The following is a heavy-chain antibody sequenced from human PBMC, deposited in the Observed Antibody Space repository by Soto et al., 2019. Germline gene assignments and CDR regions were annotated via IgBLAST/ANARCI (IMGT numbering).Heavy chain of an antibody. D-gene: IGHD4-17*01. Sequence: SETLSLTCAVYGGSFSGYYWSWIRQPPGKGLEWIGEINHSGSTNYNPSLKSRVTISVDTSKNQFSLKLSSVTAADTAVYYCARGLTGDYYYYYGMDVWGQGTTVT. J-gene: IGHJ6*02. CDR2: INHSGST. CDR1: GGSFSGYY. CDR3: ARGLTGDYYYYYGMDV. V-gene: IGHV4-34*01.